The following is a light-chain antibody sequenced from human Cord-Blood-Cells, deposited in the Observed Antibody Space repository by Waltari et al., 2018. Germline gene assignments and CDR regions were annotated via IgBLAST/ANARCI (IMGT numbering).Light chain of an antibody. CDR2: AAS. CDR1: QSISSY. Sequence: DIQMTQSPSSPSASVGDRVTITCRASQSISSYLNWYQQKPGKAHKLLIYAASSLQSGVPSRFSGSGSGTDFTLTISSLQPEDFATYYCQQSYSTPPLTFGGGTKVEIK. CDR3: QQSYSTPPLT. J-gene: IGKJ4*01. V-gene: IGKV1-39*01.